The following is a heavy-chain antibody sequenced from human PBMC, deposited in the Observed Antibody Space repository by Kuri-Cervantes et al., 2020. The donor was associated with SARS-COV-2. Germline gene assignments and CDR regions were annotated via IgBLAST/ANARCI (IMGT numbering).Heavy chain of an antibody. CDR2: IRSKANSYAT. Sequence: GGSLRLSCAASGFTFSGSAMHWVRQASGKGLEWVGRIRSKANSYATAYAASVKGRFTISRDDSKNTAYLQMNSLKTEDTAVYYCTRGTSQTYYYYYYMDVWCKGTTVTVSS. CDR1: GFTFSGSA. V-gene: IGHV3-73*01. J-gene: IGHJ6*03. D-gene: IGHD2-2*01. CDR3: TRGTSQTYYYYYYMDV.